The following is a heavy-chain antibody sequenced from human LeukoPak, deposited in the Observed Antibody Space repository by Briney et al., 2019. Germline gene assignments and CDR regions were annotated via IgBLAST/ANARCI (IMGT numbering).Heavy chain of an antibody. CDR2: IIPIFGTA. V-gene: IGHV1-69*06. J-gene: IGHJ4*02. CDR1: GGTFTSYA. Sequence: SVKVSCKASGGTFTSYAISWVRQAPGQGLEWMGGIIPIFGTANYAQKFQGRVTITADKSTSTAYMELSSLRSENAAVYYCARVAYCGGDCYRSWGQGTLVTVSS. D-gene: IGHD2-21*02. CDR3: ARVAYCGGDCYRS.